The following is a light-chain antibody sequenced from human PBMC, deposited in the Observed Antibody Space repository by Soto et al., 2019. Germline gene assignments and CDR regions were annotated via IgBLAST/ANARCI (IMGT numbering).Light chain of an antibody. CDR3: QQYNSPWT. CDR2: EAS. J-gene: IGKJ1*01. Sequence: DIQMTQSPSILSASVGDRVTISCRASQSISSWLAWYQQKPGKAPKLLIFEASKLRSGVPSRFSGSGSGTEFILTISSLQPDDFATYYCQQYNSPWTFGQGTKVEIK. V-gene: IGKV1-5*03. CDR1: QSISSW.